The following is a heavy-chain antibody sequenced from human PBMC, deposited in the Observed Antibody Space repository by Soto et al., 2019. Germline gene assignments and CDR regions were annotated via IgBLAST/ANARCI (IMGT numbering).Heavy chain of an antibody. J-gene: IGHJ4*02. CDR2: IWYDGSNK. CDR3: ARERGGYDGYFAY. D-gene: IGHD5-12*01. CDR1: GFTFSSYG. V-gene: IGHV3-33*01. Sequence: QVQLVESGGGVVQPGRSLRLSCAASGFTFSSYGMHWVRQAPGKGLEWVAVIWYDGSNKYYADSVKGRFTISRDNSKNTLYLQMNSLRAEDTAVYYCARERGGYDGYFAYWGQGTLVTVSS.